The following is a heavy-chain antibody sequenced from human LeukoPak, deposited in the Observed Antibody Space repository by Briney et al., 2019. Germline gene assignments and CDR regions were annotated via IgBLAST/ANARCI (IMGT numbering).Heavy chain of an antibody. CDR1: GGSISGYF. CDR3: VRSKSGAYGWFDP. D-gene: IGHD2-15*01. V-gene: IGHV4-59*01. CDR2: ICYTGNT. J-gene: IGHJ5*02. Sequence: SETLSLTCTVSGGSISGYFWTWIRQPPGKGLEWIGYICYTGNTNYNPSLKSRVTISIDTSKNHFSLNVNSVTAADAAMYYCVRSKSGAYGWFDPWGPGTLVTVSS.